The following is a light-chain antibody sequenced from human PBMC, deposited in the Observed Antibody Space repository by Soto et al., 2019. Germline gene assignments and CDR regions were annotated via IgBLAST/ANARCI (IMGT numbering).Light chain of an antibody. CDR1: QSVSTNY. Sequence: EIVLTQSPGTLSLSPGERATLSCRASQSVSTNYLAWYQQKPGRATRLLIYGASSMVTGIPGRFSGSGSGTDFTLTISSLEPEDFAVSYCQQYGSSPSSTFGQGTRLEIK. J-gene: IGKJ5*01. CDR2: GAS. CDR3: QQYGSSPSST. V-gene: IGKV3-20*01.